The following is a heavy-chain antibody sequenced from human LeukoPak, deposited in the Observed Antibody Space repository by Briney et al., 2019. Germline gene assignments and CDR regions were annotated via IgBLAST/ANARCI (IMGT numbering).Heavy chain of an antibody. CDR3: ARGGDILTGYYPNDY. J-gene: IGHJ4*02. CDR1: GFTVSSNY. V-gene: IGHV3-66*01. Sequence: GGSLRLSCAASGFTVSSNYMSWVRQAPGEGLEWVSVIYSGGSTYYADSVKGRFTISRDNSKNTLYLQMNSLRAEETAVYYCARGGDILTGYYPNDYWGQGTQVTVSS. CDR2: IYSGGST. D-gene: IGHD3-9*01.